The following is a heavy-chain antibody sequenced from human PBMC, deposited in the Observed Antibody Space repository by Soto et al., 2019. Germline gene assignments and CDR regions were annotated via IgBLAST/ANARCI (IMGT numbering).Heavy chain of an antibody. V-gene: IGHV1-69*02. D-gene: IGHD3-10*01. Sequence: QVQLVQSGAEVKRPGPSVKVSCKASGDTFNFYSINWVRQAPGLGLEWMGRVNPIVSMSNYAQKFQGRVTMTAATSTSTAYMQLTSLRSEDTAIYYCASSYGSGYRAFDYWRQGALVTVSS. CDR2: VNPIVSMS. J-gene: IGHJ4*02. CDR1: GDTFNFYS. CDR3: ASSYGSGYRAFDY.